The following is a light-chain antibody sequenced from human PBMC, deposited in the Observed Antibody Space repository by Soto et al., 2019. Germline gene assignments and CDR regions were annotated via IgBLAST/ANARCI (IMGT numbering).Light chain of an antibody. V-gene: IGLV2-11*01. CDR1: NTDVGGYNY. J-gene: IGLJ3*02. CDR3: CSFPGPYTWV. Sequence: QSALTQPRSVSGSPGQSVTISCTGTNTDVGGYNYVSWYQQHPGRAPKLIIYDVDRRPSGVPDRFSGSKSGTTASLTISGLRAEAEADFYFCSFPGPYTWVFGGGTKVTVL. CDR2: DVD.